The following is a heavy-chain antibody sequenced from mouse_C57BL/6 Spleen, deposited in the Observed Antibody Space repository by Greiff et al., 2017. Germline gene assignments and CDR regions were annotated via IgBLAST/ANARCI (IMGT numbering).Heavy chain of an antibody. CDR3: FITTVAYYFDY. V-gene: IGHV1-64*01. CDR2: IHPNSGST. D-gene: IGHD1-1*01. J-gene: IGHJ2*01. Sequence: VQLQQPGAELVKPGASVKLSCKASGYTFTSYWMHWVKQRPGQGLEWIGMIHPNSGSTNYNEKFKSKATLTVDKSSSTAYMQLSSLTSEDSAVYYCFITTVAYYFDYWGQGTTLTVSS. CDR1: GYTFTSYW.